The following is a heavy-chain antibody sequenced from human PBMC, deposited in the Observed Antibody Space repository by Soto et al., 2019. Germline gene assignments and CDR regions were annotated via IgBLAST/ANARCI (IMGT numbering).Heavy chain of an antibody. CDR1: GYTFITYG. D-gene: IGHD3-16*01. Sequence: ASVKGSCKASGYTFITYGISWVRQAPGQGLEWMGWIGAYNGDTNYAQNLQGRVTMTTDTSTSTVYMELRSLRSDDTAVYYCAREGLAPYYYYGLDVRGQGTTVTVSS. CDR2: IGAYNGDT. V-gene: IGHV1-18*01. CDR3: AREGLAPYYYYGLDV. J-gene: IGHJ6*02.